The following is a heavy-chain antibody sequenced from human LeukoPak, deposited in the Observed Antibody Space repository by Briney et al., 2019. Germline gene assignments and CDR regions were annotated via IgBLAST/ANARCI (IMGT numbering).Heavy chain of an antibody. CDR2: INPNSGVT. V-gene: IGHV1-2*02. J-gene: IGHJ4*02. CDR3: ARDVSRSRDF. Sequence: GASVNVSCMASGYTFTGYYLHWVRQAPGQGLEWMGWINPNSGVTNYAQKFQGRVTFTRDTSITTAYMQLSRLSSDDTAVYYCARDVSRSRDFWRQGSLVTVPS. CDR1: GYTFTGYY. D-gene: IGHD2-8*01.